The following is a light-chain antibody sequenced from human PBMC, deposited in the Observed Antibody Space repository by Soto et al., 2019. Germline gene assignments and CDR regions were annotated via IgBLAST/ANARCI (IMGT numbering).Light chain of an antibody. CDR1: SSDVGGYNY. Sequence: QLVLTQPASVSGSPGQSITISCTGTSSDVGGYNYVSWYQHNPDKAPKLMIYDVSNRPSGVSNRFSGSKSGNTASLTISGLQAEDEADYYCSSYTSSSTVVFGGGTKLTVL. CDR3: SSYTSSSTVV. V-gene: IGLV2-14*03. J-gene: IGLJ2*01. CDR2: DVS.